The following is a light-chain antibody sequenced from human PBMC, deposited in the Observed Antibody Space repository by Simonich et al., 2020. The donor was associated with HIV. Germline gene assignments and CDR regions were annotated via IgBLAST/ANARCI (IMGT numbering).Light chain of an antibody. Sequence: DIVMTQSPDSLGVSLGERATINCKSSQSVLYSSNNKNYLAWYQQKPGQPPKLLIYWASTRESGVPDRFSGSGSGTDFTLTITSLQAEDVAVYYCQQYYSPPALTFGGGTKVEIK. CDR2: WAS. CDR1: QSVLYSSNNKNY. J-gene: IGKJ4*01. CDR3: QQYYSPPALT. V-gene: IGKV4-1*01.